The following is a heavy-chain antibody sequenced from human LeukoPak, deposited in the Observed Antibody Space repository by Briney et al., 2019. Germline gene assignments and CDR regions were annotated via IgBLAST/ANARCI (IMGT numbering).Heavy chain of an antibody. D-gene: IGHD3-3*01. CDR3: ARGAYYDFWSGSWFDP. CDR2: IYYSGST. Sequence: SETLSLTCTVSGGSISSSSYYWGWIRQPPGKGLEWIGSIYYSGSTYYNPSLKSRVTISVDTPKNQFSLKLSSVTAADTAVYYCARGAYYDFWSGSWFDPWGQGTLVTVSS. V-gene: IGHV4-39*01. J-gene: IGHJ5*02. CDR1: GGSISSSSYY.